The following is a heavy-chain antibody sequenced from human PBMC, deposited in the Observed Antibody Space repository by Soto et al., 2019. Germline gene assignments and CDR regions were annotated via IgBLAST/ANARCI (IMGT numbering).Heavy chain of an antibody. CDR3: ARGDATKIVVTTYYGMDV. D-gene: IGHD4-17*01. CDR1: GGSLSNYG. Sequence: QVQLVQSGAEVKKPGSSVKVSGKASGGSLSNYGISWVRQAPGQGLEWMGGIIPVFGTANYAQKFQGRVTITADESTSIVYMDVTSLTSEDTAVYYCARGDATKIVVTTYYGMDVWGQVTTVTVSS. J-gene: IGHJ6*02. CDR2: IIPVFGTA. V-gene: IGHV1-69*12.